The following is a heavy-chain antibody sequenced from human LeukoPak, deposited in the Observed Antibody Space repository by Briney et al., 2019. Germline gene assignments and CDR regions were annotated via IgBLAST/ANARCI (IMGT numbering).Heavy chain of an antibody. J-gene: IGHJ4*02. CDR1: GYTFTGYY. CDR3: ARAAGPEESYYYDSSGCADY. V-gene: IGHV1-2*06. D-gene: IGHD3-22*01. Sequence: ASVKVSCKASGYTFTGYYIHWVRQAPGQGLEWMGRINCNGGGTSYAQKFQGRVTMTRDTSISTAYMELRSLRSDDTAVYYCARAAGPEESYYYDSSGCADYWGQGTLVTVSS. CDR2: INCNGGGT.